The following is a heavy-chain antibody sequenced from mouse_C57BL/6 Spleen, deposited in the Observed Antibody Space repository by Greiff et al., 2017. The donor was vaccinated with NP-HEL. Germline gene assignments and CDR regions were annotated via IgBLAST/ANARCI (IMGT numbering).Heavy chain of an antibody. V-gene: IGHV5-16*01. CDR1: GFTFSDYY. D-gene: IGHD3-2*02. CDR3: AVIDSSGPGYAMDY. CDR2: INYDGSST. Sequence: DVHLVESEGGLVQPGSSMKLSCTASGFTFSDYYMAWVRQVPEKGLEWVANINYDGSSTYYLDSLKSRFIISRDNAKNILYLQMSSLKSEDTATYYCAVIDSSGPGYAMDYWGQGTSVTVSS. J-gene: IGHJ4*01.